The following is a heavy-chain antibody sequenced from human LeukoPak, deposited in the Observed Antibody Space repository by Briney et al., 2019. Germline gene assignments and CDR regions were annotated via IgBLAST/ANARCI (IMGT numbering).Heavy chain of an antibody. CDR2: ISAYNGNT. Sequence: ASVKVSCKASGYTFTSYGISWVRQAPGQGLEWMGWISAYNGNTNYAQKLQGRVTMTTDTSTSTAYMELRSLRSDDTAVYYCARDEQGIAVAGVGYWGQGTLVTVSS. D-gene: IGHD6-19*01. CDR3: ARDEQGIAVAGVGY. V-gene: IGHV1-18*01. CDR1: GYTFTSYG. J-gene: IGHJ4*02.